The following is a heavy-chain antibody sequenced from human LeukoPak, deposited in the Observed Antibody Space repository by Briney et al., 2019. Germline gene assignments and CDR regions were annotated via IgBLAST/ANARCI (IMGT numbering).Heavy chain of an antibody. CDR2: IYATGGP. V-gene: IGHV4-4*07. J-gene: IGHJ3*02. Sequence: SETLSLTCTVSGGSIRNNYWSWVRQPAGRGLEWLGHIYATGGPNYNPSLRSRVTMSVDKSKNQFSLNLRSVAAADTAIYYCARDPGIAATGDALDIWGQGTVVTVSS. D-gene: IGHD6-13*01. CDR3: ARDPGIAATGDALDI. CDR1: GGSIRNNY.